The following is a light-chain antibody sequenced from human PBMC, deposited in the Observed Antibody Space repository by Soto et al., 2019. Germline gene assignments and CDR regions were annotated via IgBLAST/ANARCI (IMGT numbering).Light chain of an antibody. V-gene: IGLV4-69*01. J-gene: IGLJ3*02. CDR1: RGHSYYA. CDR2: VNSDGSH. Sequence: QSVLTQSPSASASLGASVKFTSTLSRGHSYYAIAWHQQQPEKGPRYLMKVNSDGSHRKGDGIPDRFAGSSSGAERYLTISSLQSEDEADYYFHTWGSRTVVFGGGTKLAVL. CDR3: HTWGSRTVV.